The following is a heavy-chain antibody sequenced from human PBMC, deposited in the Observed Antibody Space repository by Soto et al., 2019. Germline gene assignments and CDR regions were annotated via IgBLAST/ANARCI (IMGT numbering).Heavy chain of an antibody. D-gene: IGHD5-18*01. Sequence: GGSLRLSCAASGFTFSSYGMHWVRQAPGKGLEWVAVIWYDGSNKYYADSVKGLFTISRNNSKNTLYLQMNSLKAEDTGMYYCTKGYSNSNWGQGTLVTVSS. CDR1: GFTFSSYG. CDR3: TKGYSNSN. V-gene: IGHV3-33*06. CDR2: IWYDGSNK. J-gene: IGHJ4*02.